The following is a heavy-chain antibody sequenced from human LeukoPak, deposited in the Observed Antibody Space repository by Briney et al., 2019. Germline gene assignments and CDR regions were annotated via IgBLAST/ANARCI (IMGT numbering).Heavy chain of an antibody. CDR3: ARRQYYDILT. Sequence: SGTLSLTCTVSGGSISSYYWSWIRQPPGKGLEWIGYIYYSGSTNYNPSLKSRVTISVDTSKNQFSLKLSSVTAADTAVYYCARRQYYDILTWGQGTLVTVSS. J-gene: IGHJ4*02. V-gene: IGHV4-59*08. CDR1: GGSISSYY. D-gene: IGHD3-9*01. CDR2: IYYSGST.